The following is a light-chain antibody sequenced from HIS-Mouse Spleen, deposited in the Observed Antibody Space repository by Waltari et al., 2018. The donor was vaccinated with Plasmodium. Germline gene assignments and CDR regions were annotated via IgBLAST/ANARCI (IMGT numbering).Light chain of an antibody. J-gene: IGKJ3*01. V-gene: IGKV3-15*01. Sequence: EIVMTQSPAPLSVSPGERATLPCLASQSVSSNLAWYQQKPGQAPRLLIYGASTRATGIPARFSGSGSGIEFTLTISSLQSEDFAVYYCQQYNNWSFTFGPGTKVDIK. CDR3: QQYNNWSFT. CDR1: QSVSSN. CDR2: GAS.